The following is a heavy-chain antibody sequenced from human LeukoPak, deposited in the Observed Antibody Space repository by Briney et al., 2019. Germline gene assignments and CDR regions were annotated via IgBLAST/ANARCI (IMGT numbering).Heavy chain of an antibody. CDR2: INHSGST. Sequence: SETLSLTCAVYGGSFSGYYWSWIRQPPGKGLEWIGEINHSGSTNCNPSLKSRVTISVDTSKNQFSLKLSSVTAADTAVYYCSYYDSSGLDDYWGQGTLVTVSS. V-gene: IGHV4-34*01. J-gene: IGHJ4*02. CDR1: GGSFSGYY. D-gene: IGHD3-22*01. CDR3: SYYDSSGLDDY.